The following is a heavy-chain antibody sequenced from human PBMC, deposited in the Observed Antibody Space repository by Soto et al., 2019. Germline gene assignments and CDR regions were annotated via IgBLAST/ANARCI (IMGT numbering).Heavy chain of an antibody. J-gene: IGHJ6*02. CDR2: INSDGSST. D-gene: IGHD3-10*01. CDR1: GFTFSSYW. V-gene: IGHV3-74*01. Sequence: EVQLVESGGGLVQPGGSLRLSCAASGFTFSSYWMHWVRQAPGKGLVWVSRINSDGSSTSYADSVKGRFTISRDNAKNTLYLQMNSLRAEDTAVYYCARVRSRGEGKYYYYGMDVWGQGTTVTVSS. CDR3: ARVRSRGEGKYYYYGMDV.